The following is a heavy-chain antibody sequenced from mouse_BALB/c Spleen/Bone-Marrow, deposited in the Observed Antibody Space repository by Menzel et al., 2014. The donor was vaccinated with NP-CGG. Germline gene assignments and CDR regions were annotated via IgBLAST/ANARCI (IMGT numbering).Heavy chain of an antibody. Sequence: DVHLVESGGGLVKPGGSLKLSCAASEFTFSDYYMFWVRQTPEKRLEWVATISDDGGNTYYRDSVKGRFTISRDNAKNKLNLQMSSLKSEDTATYHCARETGPRAMDYWGQGTSVTVSS. V-gene: IGHV5-4*02. J-gene: IGHJ4*01. D-gene: IGHD4-1*01. CDR1: EFTFSDYY. CDR2: ISDDGGNT. CDR3: ARETGPRAMDY.